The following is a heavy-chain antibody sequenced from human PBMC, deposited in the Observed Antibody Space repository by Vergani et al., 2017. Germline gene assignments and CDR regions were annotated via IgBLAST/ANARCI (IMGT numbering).Heavy chain of an antibody. CDR1: GYTFTSYG. Sequence: QVQLVQSGAEVKKPGASVKVSCKASGYTFTSYGISWVRQAPGQGLEWMGWISAYNGNTNYAQKLQGRVTMTTDTSTSTAYMELRSLRSDDTAVYYCARDSVPDYYGSVSPYPFYYYYYGMDVWGQGTTVTVSS. V-gene: IGHV1-18*01. J-gene: IGHJ6*02. CDR2: ISAYNGNT. D-gene: IGHD3-10*01. CDR3: ARDSVPDYYGSVSPYPFYYYYYGMDV.